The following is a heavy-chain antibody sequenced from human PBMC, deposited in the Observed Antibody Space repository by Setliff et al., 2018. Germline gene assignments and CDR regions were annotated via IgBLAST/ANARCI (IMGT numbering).Heavy chain of an antibody. CDR3: AREARGWGGPKFDL. V-gene: IGHV1-2*02. CDR2: INPNIGDT. J-gene: IGHJ5*02. D-gene: IGHD6-19*01. Sequence: GASVKVSCKTSAYTFSGYYIHWVRQAPGQGLQWMGWINPNIGDTNYAPKFQGRVTMSRDTSISTGYMELSGLTSNDTAVYYCAREARGWGGPKFDLWGQGTLVTVSS. CDR1: AYTFSGYY.